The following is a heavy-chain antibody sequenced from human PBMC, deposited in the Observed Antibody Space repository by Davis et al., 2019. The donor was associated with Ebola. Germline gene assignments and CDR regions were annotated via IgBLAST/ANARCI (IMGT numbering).Heavy chain of an antibody. Sequence: GESLKISCAASGFTFSSYGMHWVRQAPGKGLEWVAVISYDGSNKYYADSVKGRFTISRDNSKNTVYLQMNSLRAEDTAVYYCAKGHWNDDFDYWGQGTLVTVSS. CDR2: ISYDGSNK. CDR1: GFTFSSYG. CDR3: AKGHWNDDFDY. J-gene: IGHJ4*02. V-gene: IGHV3-30*18. D-gene: IGHD1-1*01.